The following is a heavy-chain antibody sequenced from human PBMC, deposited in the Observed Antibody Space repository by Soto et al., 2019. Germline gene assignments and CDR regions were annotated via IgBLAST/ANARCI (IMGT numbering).Heavy chain of an antibody. D-gene: IGHD3-3*01. Sequence: GGSLRLSCAASGFTFSTYAMSWVRQAPGKGLEWLAGISSNGDNSYYADSVKGRFTVSRDNSKGTLYLQMNNLRAEDTAVYYCADGGEWSFNFVYWGPGTLVTVSS. CDR3: ADGGEWSFNFVY. J-gene: IGHJ4*02. V-gene: IGHV3-23*01. CDR2: ISSNGDNS. CDR1: GFTFSTYA.